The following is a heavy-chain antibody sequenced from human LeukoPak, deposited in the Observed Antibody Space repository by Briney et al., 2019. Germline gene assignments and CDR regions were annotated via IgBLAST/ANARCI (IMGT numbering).Heavy chain of an antibody. CDR1: GDSISTSKSY. Sequence: SDTLSLTCTVSGDSISTSKSYWGWIRQPPLKGLECIGYIHYTGSTNYNPSLKSRVTISVDTSKNQFSLKLSSVTAADTAVYYCARNSVAGIDYWGQGTLVTVSS. J-gene: IGHJ4*02. CDR3: ARNSVAGIDY. CDR2: IHYTGST. V-gene: IGHV4-61*05. D-gene: IGHD6-19*01.